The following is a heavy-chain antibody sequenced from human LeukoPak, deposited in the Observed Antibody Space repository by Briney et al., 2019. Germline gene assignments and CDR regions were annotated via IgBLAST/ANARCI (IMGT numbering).Heavy chain of an antibody. D-gene: IGHD1-26*01. CDR2: IYTSGST. J-gene: IGHJ3*02. V-gene: IGHV4-61*02. Sequence: SETLSLTCTVSGDSVTSGTYFWGWIRQPAGKGLEWIGRIYTSGSTNYNPSLKSRVTISVDTSKNQFSLKLSSVTAADTAVYYCARESGDDAFDIWGQGTMVTVSS. CDR3: ARESGDDAFDI. CDR1: GDSVTSGTYF.